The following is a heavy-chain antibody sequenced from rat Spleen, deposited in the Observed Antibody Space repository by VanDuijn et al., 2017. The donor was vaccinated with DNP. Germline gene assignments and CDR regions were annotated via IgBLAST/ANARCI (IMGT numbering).Heavy chain of an antibody. V-gene: IGHV5-7*01. CDR1: GFIFSDYN. CDR2: IHSDGSST. Sequence: EVRLVESGGALVQPGRSLKLSCAASGFIFSDYNMAWVRQAPKKGLEWVTTIHSDGSSTYYRDSVRGRFTFSRDNAESTLYLQMDSLTSEDTATYYCARHRLYNNGGFAYWGQGTLVTVSS. CDR3: ARHRLYNNGGFAY. D-gene: IGHD1-10*01. J-gene: IGHJ3*01.